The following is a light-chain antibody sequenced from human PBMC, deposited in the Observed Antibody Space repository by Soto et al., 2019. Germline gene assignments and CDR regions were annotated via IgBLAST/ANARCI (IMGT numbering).Light chain of an antibody. V-gene: IGKV3-20*01. CDR3: QRYGGSPRT. J-gene: IGKJ1*01. Sequence: EIVLTQSPGTLSLSPGERATLSCRASQSISNNYLAWYQQTPGQAPRLLIYDASNRAAGIPDRFSGSGSGTDFTLTISRLEPEDFGVYHCQRYGGSPRTFGQGTKVEIK. CDR1: QSISNNY. CDR2: DAS.